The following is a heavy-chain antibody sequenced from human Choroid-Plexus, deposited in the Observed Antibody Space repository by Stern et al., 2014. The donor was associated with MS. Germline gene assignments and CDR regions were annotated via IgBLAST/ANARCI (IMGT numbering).Heavy chain of an antibody. D-gene: IGHD2-15*01. CDR1: GFTFSNFG. V-gene: IGHV3-30*18. Sequence: QMQLVQSGGGVAQPGRPLILSCAASGFTFSNFGMHWVRQAPGKGLEWVALISYDGSDKYYADSVKGRFTIFIDNSKNTLYMHMNSLRAEDTAVYYCAKDRQWSTYFFDYWGQGSLVTVSS. CDR2: ISYDGSDK. CDR3: AKDRQWSTYFFDY. J-gene: IGHJ4*02.